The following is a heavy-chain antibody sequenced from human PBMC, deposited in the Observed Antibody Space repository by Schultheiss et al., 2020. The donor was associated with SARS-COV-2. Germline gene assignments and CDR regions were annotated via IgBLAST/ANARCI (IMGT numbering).Heavy chain of an antibody. J-gene: IGHJ4*02. V-gene: IGHV3-64*01. CDR1: GFTFSSYA. Sequence: GGSLRLSCAASGFTFSSYAMHWVRQAPGKGLEYVSAISSNGGSTYYANSVKGRFTISRDNSKNTLYLQMNSLRAEDTAVYYCARAYWGLPLDSWGQGTLVTVSS. CDR3: ARAYWGLPLDS. D-gene: IGHD7-27*01. CDR2: ISSNGGST.